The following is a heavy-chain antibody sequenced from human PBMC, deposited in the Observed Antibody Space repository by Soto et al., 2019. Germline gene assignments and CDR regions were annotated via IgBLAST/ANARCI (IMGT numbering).Heavy chain of an antibody. CDR3: ARDYYYGSGNYYRADYYHYGMDV. CDR2: IYTGGNT. J-gene: IGHJ6*02. Sequence: PGGSLRLSCAASGFTVTSYYRSWVRQAPGKGLECASLIYTGGNTNYADSVKGRFTISRDNSKNTLYLQMNSLRAEDTAVYYCARDYYYGSGNYYRADYYHYGMDVWGQGTTVTVYS. V-gene: IGHV3-53*01. CDR1: GFTVTSYY. D-gene: IGHD3-10*01.